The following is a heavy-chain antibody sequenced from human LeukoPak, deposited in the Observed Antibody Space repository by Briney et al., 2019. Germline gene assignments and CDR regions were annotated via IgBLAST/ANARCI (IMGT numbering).Heavy chain of an antibody. V-gene: IGHV3-7*01. J-gene: IGHJ6*02. Sequence: GGSLRLSCAASGFTFRSYWMTWVRQAPGKGLEWVANIMQDGSERYYVDSVKGRFTISRDNAKNSLFLQMNSLRAEDTAVYYCARATGIAPQNYYHYYGLDVWGQGTTVIVSS. CDR2: IMQDGSER. D-gene: IGHD6-13*01. CDR3: ARATGIAPQNYYHYYGLDV. CDR1: GFTFRSYW.